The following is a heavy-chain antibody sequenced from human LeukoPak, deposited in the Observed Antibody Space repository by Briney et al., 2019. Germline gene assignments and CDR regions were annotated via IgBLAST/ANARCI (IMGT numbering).Heavy chain of an antibody. CDR2: IYYSGST. CDR1: GGSISSSSYY. V-gene: IGHV4-39*07. J-gene: IGHJ4*02. Sequence: PSETLSLTCTVSGGSISSSSYYWGWIRQPPGKGLEWIGSIYYSGSTYYNPSLKSRVTMSVDTSKNQFSLNLSSVTAADTAVYYCARTLDGYSYGYYFDYWGQGTLVTVSS. D-gene: IGHD5-18*01. CDR3: ARTLDGYSYGYYFDY.